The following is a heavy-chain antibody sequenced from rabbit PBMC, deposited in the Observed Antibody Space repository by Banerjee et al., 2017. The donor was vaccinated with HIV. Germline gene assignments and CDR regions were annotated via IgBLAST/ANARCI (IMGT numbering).Heavy chain of an antibody. V-gene: IGHV1S45*01. CDR3: AGSAAGGGDGYGL. D-gene: IGHD6-1*01. J-gene: IGHJ4*01. Sequence: QAQLEESGGVLVQPAGSLPLTSNASGFSFSDRVVMCWVRQARGKGLEWIGCINVVTGKAVYASGGKGRFTFSKSSSSTVILQVTSRTAADTAAYFCAGSAAGGGDGYGLWGPGTLVTVS. CDR1: GFSFSDRVV. CDR2: INVVTGKA.